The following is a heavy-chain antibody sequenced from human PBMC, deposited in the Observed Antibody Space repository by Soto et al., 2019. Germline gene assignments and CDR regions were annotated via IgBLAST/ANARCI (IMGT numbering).Heavy chain of an antibody. CDR3: ARRYGAAADV. Sequence: PSETLSLTCTVSGGSISSYYWSWIRQPPGKGLEWIGYIYYSGSTNYNPSLKSRVTISVDTSKNQFSLKLSSVTAADTAVYYCARRYGAAADVWGQGILVTVSS. CDR1: GGSISSYY. CDR2: IYYSGST. J-gene: IGHJ4*02. V-gene: IGHV4-59*12. D-gene: IGHD6-13*01.